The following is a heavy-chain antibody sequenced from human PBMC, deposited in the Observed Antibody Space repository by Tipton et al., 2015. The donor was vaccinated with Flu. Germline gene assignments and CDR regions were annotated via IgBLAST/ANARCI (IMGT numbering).Heavy chain of an antibody. Sequence: LSLTCTVSGGSMSSFYWSWIRQPAGKGLEWIGRMYTSGTAKYHPSFKSRVTMPVDTSKNQFSLKLSSVTAADTAFYYCARGSGSGTYVIFDYWGQGTLVSVSS. CDR1: GGSMSSFY. D-gene: IGHD3-10*01. J-gene: IGHJ4*02. CDR3: ARGSGSGTYVIFDY. V-gene: IGHV4-4*07. CDR2: MYTSGTA.